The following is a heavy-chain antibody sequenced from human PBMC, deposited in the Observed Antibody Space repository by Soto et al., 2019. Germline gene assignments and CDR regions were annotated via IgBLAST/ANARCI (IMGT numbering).Heavy chain of an antibody. V-gene: IGHV4-39*01. CDR3: RRVVDAATRHTDFDS. CDR2: VYYSGGA. J-gene: IGHJ5*01. CDR1: GVSIHNSHSF. Sequence: SETLSLTCAVSGVSIHNSHSFWGWIRQPPGKGLEFIGSVYYSGGANYNPSLKSRVTISIDTSKNQFSLRVNSVTAADTAAYYCRRVVDAATRHTDFDSWGQGILVTVSS. D-gene: IGHD2-15*01.